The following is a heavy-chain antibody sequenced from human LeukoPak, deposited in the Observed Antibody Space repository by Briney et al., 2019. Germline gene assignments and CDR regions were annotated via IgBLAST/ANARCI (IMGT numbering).Heavy chain of an antibody. CDR1: GGTFSSYA. J-gene: IGHJ4*02. D-gene: IGHD6-6*01. CDR2: IIPIFGTA. V-gene: IGHV1-69*01. CDR3: ARNKEYSSSPIYY. Sequence: SVKVSCKASGGTFSSYAISWVRQAPGQGLEWMGGIIPIFGTAIYAQKFQGRVTITADESTSTAYMELSSLRSEDTAVYYCARNKEYSSSPIYYWGQGTLVTVSS.